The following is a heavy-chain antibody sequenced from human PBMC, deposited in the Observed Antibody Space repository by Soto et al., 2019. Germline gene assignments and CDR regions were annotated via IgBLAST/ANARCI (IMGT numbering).Heavy chain of an antibody. J-gene: IGHJ3*02. CDR2: IIPILGIA. Sequence: GASVKVSCKASGGTFSSYTISWVRQAPGQGLEWMGRIIPILGIANYAQKFQGRVTITADKSTSTAYMELSSLRSEDTAVYYCARDLSPGYCSGGSCYSGALRAFDIWGQGTMVTVSS. V-gene: IGHV1-69*04. CDR1: GGTFSSYT. CDR3: ARDLSPGYCSGGSCYSGALRAFDI. D-gene: IGHD2-15*01.